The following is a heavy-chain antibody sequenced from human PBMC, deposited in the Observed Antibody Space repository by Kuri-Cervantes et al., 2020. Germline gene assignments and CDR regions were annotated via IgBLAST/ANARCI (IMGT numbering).Heavy chain of an antibody. CDR1: GGSISSSNW. CDR2: IYHSGST. V-gene: IGHV4-4*02. D-gene: IGHD4-23*01. CDR3: ARAAGWGYGGIDY. J-gene: IGHJ4*02. Sequence: SETLSLTCAVPGGSISSSNWWSWVRQPPGKGLEWIGEIYHSGSTNYNPSLKSRVTISVDKSKNQFSLKLSSVTAADTAVYYCARAAGWGYGGIDYWGQGTLVTVSS.